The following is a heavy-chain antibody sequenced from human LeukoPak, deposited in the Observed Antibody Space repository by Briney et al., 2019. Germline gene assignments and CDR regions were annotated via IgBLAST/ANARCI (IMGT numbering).Heavy chain of an antibody. Sequence: GGSLRLSCVTSGFNFNQYGMHWVRQAPGKGLEWVSYIRYDGGDKHYADSVKGRFTISRDDSKNTLYLQMSSLRAEDTAVYYCARDWDYNFWSNYDHWGQGNLVTVSS. CDR3: ARDWDYNFWSNYDH. D-gene: IGHD3-3*01. CDR1: GFNFNQYG. CDR2: IRYDGGDK. V-gene: IGHV3-30*02. J-gene: IGHJ4*02.